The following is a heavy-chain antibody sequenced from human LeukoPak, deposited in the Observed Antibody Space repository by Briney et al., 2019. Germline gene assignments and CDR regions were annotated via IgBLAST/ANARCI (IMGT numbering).Heavy chain of an antibody. J-gene: IGHJ4*02. Sequence: ASVKVSCKASGGTFSSYAISWVRQAPGQGLEWMGRIIPILGIANYAQKFQGRVTITADKSTSTAYMELSSLRSEDTAVYYCARAQPRGYCTNGVCYPLDYWGQGTLVTVSS. CDR2: IIPILGIA. D-gene: IGHD2-8*01. V-gene: IGHV1-69*04. CDR3: ARAQPRGYCTNGVCYPLDY. CDR1: GGTFSSYA.